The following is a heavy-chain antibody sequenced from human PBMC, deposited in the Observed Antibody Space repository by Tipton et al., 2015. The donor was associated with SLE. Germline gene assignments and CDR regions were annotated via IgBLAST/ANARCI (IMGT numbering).Heavy chain of an antibody. J-gene: IGHJ5*02. V-gene: IGHV4-59*01. CDR1: GGSISTNY. CDR3: TRSLYNTNWFWFDP. D-gene: IGHD6-13*01. CDR2: VHKSGTT. Sequence: TLSLTCSVSGGSISTNYWIWIRQPPGKGLEWIGDVHKSGTTNYNPSLKSRVTISLGTSTNQFSLRLSSVTAADTAVYFCTRSLYNTNWFWFDPWGQGTLVIVSS.